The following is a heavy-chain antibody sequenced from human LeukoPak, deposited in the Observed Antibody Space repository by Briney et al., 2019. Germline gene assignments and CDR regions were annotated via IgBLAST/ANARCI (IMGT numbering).Heavy chain of an antibody. Sequence: PGGSLRLSCAASGFTFSSYGMHWVRQAPGKGLEWVAFIRYDGSNKYYADSVKGRFTISRDNSKSTLYLQMNSLRAEDTAVYHCAKGQGSGSYYNGYDYWGQGTLVTVSS. CDR3: AKGQGSGSYYNGYDY. CDR2: IRYDGSNK. CDR1: GFTFSSYG. J-gene: IGHJ4*02. D-gene: IGHD3-10*01. V-gene: IGHV3-30*02.